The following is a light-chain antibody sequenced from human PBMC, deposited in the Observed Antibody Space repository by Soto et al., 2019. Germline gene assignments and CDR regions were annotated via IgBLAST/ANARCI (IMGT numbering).Light chain of an antibody. Sequence: QTVVTQEPSPTVSPGGTVTLTCGSSTGAVTSGHYPYWFQQKPGQAPRTLIYDTNNKHSWTPARFSGSLLGGKAALTLSGAQPEDEAEYYCLLSYNDAGVFGGGTKLTVL. CDR1: TGAVTSGHY. V-gene: IGLV7-46*01. J-gene: IGLJ3*02. CDR2: DTN. CDR3: LLSYNDAGV.